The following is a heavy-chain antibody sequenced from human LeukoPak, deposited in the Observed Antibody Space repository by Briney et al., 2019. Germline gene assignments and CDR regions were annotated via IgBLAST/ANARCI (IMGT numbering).Heavy chain of an antibody. CDR1: GGSINDYY. V-gene: IGHV4-59*01. CDR2: IYYSGST. Sequence: SETLSLTCTVSGGSINDYYWTWIRQPPGKGLEWIGHIYYSGSTNYNPSLKSRVTISVDTSKNQFSLKLSSVTAADTAVYYCARAHYYGSRRGDAFDIWGQGTMVTVSS. CDR3: ARAHYYGSRRGDAFDI. J-gene: IGHJ3*02. D-gene: IGHD3-10*01.